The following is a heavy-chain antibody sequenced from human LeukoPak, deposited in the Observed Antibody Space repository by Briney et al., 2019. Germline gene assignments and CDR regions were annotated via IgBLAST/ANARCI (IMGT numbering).Heavy chain of an antibody. Sequence: SETLSLTCTVSGDSVSTYYWSWIRLPPGKGLEWIGNIYYNGSPNYNPSLKGRVTISIDRSKNQFSLKLSSVTAADTAVYFCARDRRAAGSIFDFWGQGTLVTVSS. CDR3: ARDRRAAGSIFDF. CDR2: IYYNGSP. D-gene: IGHD6-13*01. CDR1: GDSVSTYY. J-gene: IGHJ4*02. V-gene: IGHV4-59*02.